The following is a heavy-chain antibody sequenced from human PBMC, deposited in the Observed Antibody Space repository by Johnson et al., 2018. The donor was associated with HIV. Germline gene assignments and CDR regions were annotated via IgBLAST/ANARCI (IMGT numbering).Heavy chain of an antibody. J-gene: IGHJ3*02. CDR3: ARVEPIRRAIDAFDI. CDR2: IKQDGSEK. CDR1: GFTFTTYD. Sequence: VQLVESGGGLVQPGGSLRLSCAASGFTFTTYDMHWVRQAPGKGLEWVANIKQDGSEKYYVDSVKGRFTISRDNAKNSLYLQLNSLRAEDTAVYYCARVEPIRRAIDAFDIWGQGTMVTVSS. V-gene: IGHV3-7*01.